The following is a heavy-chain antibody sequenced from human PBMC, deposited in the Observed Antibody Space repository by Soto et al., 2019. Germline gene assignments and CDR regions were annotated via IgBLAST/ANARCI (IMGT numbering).Heavy chain of an antibody. D-gene: IGHD3-10*01. J-gene: IGHJ4*02. V-gene: IGHV3-33*01. CDR2: IWYDGSNK. Sequence: QVQLVESGGGVVQPGRSLRLSCAASGFTFSSYGMHWVRQAPGKGLEWVAVIWYDGSNKYYADSVKGRFTISRDNSKNTLYLQMNSLRAEDTAVYYCARDPLWFGELSPNYYFDYWGQGTLVTVSS. CDR3: ARDPLWFGELSPNYYFDY. CDR1: GFTFSSYG.